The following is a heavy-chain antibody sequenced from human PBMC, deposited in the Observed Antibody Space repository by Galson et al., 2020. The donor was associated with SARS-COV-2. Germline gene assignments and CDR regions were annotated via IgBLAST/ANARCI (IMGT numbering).Heavy chain of an antibody. CDR1: GFTFDDYA. Sequence: GFTFDDYAMHWVRQAPGKGLEWVSGISWNSGSIGYADSVKGRFTISRDNAKNSLYLQMNSLRAEDTALYYCARDYDSSGYYYAFDIWGQGTMVTVSS. D-gene: IGHD3-22*01. J-gene: IGHJ3*02. CDR3: ARDYDSSGYYYAFDI. CDR2: ISWNSGSI. V-gene: IGHV3-9*01.